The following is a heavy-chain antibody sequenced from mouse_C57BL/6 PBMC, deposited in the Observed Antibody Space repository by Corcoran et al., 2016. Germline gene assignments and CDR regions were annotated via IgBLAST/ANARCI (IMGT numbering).Heavy chain of an antibody. CDR2: ISYDGSN. CDR1: GYSITSGYY. CDR3: ARERGNQPFYAMDY. Sequence: DVQLQESGPGLVKPSQSLSLTCSVTGYSITSGYYWNWIRQFPGNKLEWMGYISYDGSNNYNPSLKNRISITRDTATNQLFLKLNSLTTEDTATYYCARERGNQPFYAMDYWGQGTSVTVSS. J-gene: IGHJ4*01. V-gene: IGHV3-6*01. D-gene: IGHD2-1*01.